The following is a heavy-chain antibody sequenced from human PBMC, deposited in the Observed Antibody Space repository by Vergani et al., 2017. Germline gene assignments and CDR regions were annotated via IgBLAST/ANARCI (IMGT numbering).Heavy chain of an antibody. V-gene: IGHV4-34*01. CDR1: GGSFSGYY. CDR2: INHSGST. D-gene: IGHD1-26*01. CDR3: AGIVGATRNYYYYMDV. J-gene: IGHJ6*03. Sequence: QVQLQQWGAGLLKPSETLSLTCAVYGGSFSGYYWSWIRQPPGKGLEWIGEINHSGSTNYNPSLKSRVTISVDTSKNQFSLKLSSVTAADTAVYYCAGIVGATRNYYYYMDVWGQGTTVTVSS.